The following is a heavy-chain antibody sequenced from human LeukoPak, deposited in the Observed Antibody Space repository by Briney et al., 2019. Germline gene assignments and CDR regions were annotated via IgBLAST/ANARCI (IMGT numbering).Heavy chain of an antibody. V-gene: IGHV1-18*01. Sequence: ASVKVSCKASGYTFTSYGISWVRQAPGQGLEWMGWISAYNGNTNYAQKLQGRVTMTTDTSTSTAYMELRSLRSYDTAVYYCARSRYYDFWSGYSDFDYWGQGTLVTVSS. CDR1: GYTFTSYG. J-gene: IGHJ4*02. D-gene: IGHD3-3*01. CDR3: ARSRYYDFWSGYSDFDY. CDR2: ISAYNGNT.